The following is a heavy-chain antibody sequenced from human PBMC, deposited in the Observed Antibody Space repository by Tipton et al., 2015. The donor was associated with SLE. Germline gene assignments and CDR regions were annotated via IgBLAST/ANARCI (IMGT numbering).Heavy chain of an antibody. CDR1: SDSFHQIGYY. V-gene: IGHV4-31*11. CDR3: AREGDGSANYFYFGVNL. D-gene: IGHD5-24*01. Sequence: TLSLTCAVSSDSFHQIGYYWSWIRQHPGKGLEWIGHIYYSGDTYYNPSLGGRVTMSRDASKSQFSLKLTSVTAAGTAVYYCAREGDGSANYFYFGVNLWGQGTTVTVSS. CDR2: IYYSGDT. J-gene: IGHJ6*02.